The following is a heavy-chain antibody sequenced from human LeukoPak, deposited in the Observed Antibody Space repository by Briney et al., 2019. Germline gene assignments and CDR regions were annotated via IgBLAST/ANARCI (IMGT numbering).Heavy chain of an antibody. J-gene: IGHJ4*02. Sequence: PGGSLRLSCAASGFPFSSYDMNWVRQAPGKGLEWVSVISGSGGSTSYADSVKGRFTISRDNSKNTLYLQMNSLRAEDTAVYYCAKDRGERLDQPDHFDYWGQGTLVTVSS. V-gene: IGHV3-23*01. D-gene: IGHD1-14*01. CDR2: ISGSGGST. CDR3: AKDRGERLDQPDHFDY. CDR1: GFPFSSYD.